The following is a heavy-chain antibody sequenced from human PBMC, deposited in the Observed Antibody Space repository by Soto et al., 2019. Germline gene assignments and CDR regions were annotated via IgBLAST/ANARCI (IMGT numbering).Heavy chain of an antibody. J-gene: IGHJ4*02. CDR2: INHSGST. CDR3: ARDSPVDCSGGSCYSSAFDY. D-gene: IGHD2-15*01. CDR1: GGSFSGYY. Sequence: TLSLTCAVYGGSFSGYYWSWICQPPGKGLEWIGEINHSGSTNYNPSLKSRVTISVDTSKNQFSLKLSSVTAADTAVYYCARDSPVDCSGGSCYSSAFDYWGQGTLVTVSS. V-gene: IGHV4-34*01.